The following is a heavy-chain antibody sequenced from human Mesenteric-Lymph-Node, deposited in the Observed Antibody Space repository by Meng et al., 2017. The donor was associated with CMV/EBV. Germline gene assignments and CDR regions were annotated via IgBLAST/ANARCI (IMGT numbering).Heavy chain of an antibody. V-gene: IGHV2-5*02. CDR1: AFSLSTSGVG. CDR3: AQGLSSTYYALGY. D-gene: IGHD3-16*01. CDR2: IYWDDDT. Sequence: FSAFSLSTSGVGVGCVRQPPGTALEWLALIYWDDDTRYSPSLKSRLTITKDTSKSRVVLTMTNMHPVDTATYYCAQGLSSTYYALGYWGQGTLVTVSS. J-gene: IGHJ4*02.